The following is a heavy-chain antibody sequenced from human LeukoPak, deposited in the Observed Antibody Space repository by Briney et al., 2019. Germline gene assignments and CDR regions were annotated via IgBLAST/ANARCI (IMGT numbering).Heavy chain of an antibody. CDR1: GYTFTGYY. CDR2: MNPNSGNT. J-gene: IGHJ4*02. V-gene: IGHV1-8*03. Sequence: ASVKVSCKASGYTFTGYYMHWVRQAPGQGLEWMGWMNPNSGNTGYAQKFQGRVTITRNTSISTAYMELSSLRSEDTAVYYCARDYGSGSYYNSFDYWGQGTLVTVSS. D-gene: IGHD3-10*01. CDR3: ARDYGSGSYYNSFDY.